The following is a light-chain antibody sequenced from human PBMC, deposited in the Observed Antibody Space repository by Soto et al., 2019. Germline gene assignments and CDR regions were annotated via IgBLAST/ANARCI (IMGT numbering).Light chain of an antibody. CDR1: QSISSY. CDR2: DAS. Sequence: DIHMTQSPSSLSASVGDIVTITCRASQSISSYLNWYQQKPGKAPKLLIYDASALPRGVPSRFSGSGYGTEFTLTISSLQPEDFATYYCQQLNSYPITFGQGTRLEIK. CDR3: QQLNSYPIT. J-gene: IGKJ5*01. V-gene: IGKV1-9*01.